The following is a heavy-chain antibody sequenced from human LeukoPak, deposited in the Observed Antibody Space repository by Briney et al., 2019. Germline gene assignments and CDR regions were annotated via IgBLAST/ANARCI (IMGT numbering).Heavy chain of an antibody. CDR2: TYYKSKWYT. D-gene: IGHD7-27*01. CDR1: GDSVSVSRDV. V-gene: IGHV6-1*01. Sequence: SQTLSLTCGISGDSVSVSRDVWNWIRQSPSRGLEWLGRTYYKSKWYTDFAVSVKSRITISPDTSKNQFSLQPNSVTPEDTAVYYCARDADWGYDAFDIWGQGTMVTVSS. J-gene: IGHJ3*02. CDR3: ARDADWGYDAFDI.